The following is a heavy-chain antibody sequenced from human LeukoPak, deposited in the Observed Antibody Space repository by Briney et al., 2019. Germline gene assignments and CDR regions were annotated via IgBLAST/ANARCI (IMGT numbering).Heavy chain of an antibody. J-gene: IGHJ4*02. CDR1: GFTFSRYW. Sequence: GGSLRLSCAASGFTFSRYWMHWVRHAPGKGLVWVSRINSDGRSTTYADSVKGRFTISRDNAKNTLFLQMNSLRAEDTAVYYCARGADSGYSSDHWGQGSLVIVSS. D-gene: IGHD3-9*01. CDR2: INSDGRST. CDR3: ARGADSGYSSDH. V-gene: IGHV3-74*03.